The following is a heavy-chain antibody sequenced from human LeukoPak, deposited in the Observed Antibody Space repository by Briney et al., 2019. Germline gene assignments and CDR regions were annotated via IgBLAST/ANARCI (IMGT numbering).Heavy chain of an antibody. CDR1: GGSISSGSYY. D-gene: IGHD3-9*01. CDR2: IYTSGST. V-gene: IGHV4-61*02. J-gene: IGHJ3*02. CDR3: ARGRRGYFGRQNPFDI. Sequence: PSQTLSLTCTVSGGSISSGSYYWSWIRQPAGKGLEWIGRIYTSGSTNYNPSLKSRVTISVDTSKNQFSLKLSSVTAADTAVYYCARGRRGYFGRQNPFDIWGQGTMVTVSS.